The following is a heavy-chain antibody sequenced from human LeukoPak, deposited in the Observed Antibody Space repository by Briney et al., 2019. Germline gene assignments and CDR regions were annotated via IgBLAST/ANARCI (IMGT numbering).Heavy chain of an antibody. CDR1: GYTFTSFG. Sequence: ASVKVSCKASGYTFTSFGVSWVRPAPEQGLEWMGWISAYNGNTKHAQKVQGRVTMTTEESTSTAYMELRSLRSDDTAVYYCARVLGVIDGGYYFDYWGQGTLVTVSS. CDR2: ISAYNGNT. D-gene: IGHD3-16*01. J-gene: IGHJ4*02. CDR3: ARVLGVIDGGYYFDY. V-gene: IGHV1-18*01.